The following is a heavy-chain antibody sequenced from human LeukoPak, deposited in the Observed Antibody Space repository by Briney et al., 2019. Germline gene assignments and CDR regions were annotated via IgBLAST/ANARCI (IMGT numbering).Heavy chain of an antibody. CDR2: IYTSGST. V-gene: IGHV4-61*02. CDR1: GGSISSSSYY. J-gene: IGHJ4*02. D-gene: IGHD3-10*01. Sequence: PSETLSLTCTVSGGSISSSSYYWSWIRQPAGKGLEWIGRIYTSGSTNYNPSLKSRVTMSVDTSKNQLSLKLSSVTAADTAVYYCARVKRWVRGYYFDYWGQGTLVTVSS. CDR3: ARVKRWVRGYYFDY.